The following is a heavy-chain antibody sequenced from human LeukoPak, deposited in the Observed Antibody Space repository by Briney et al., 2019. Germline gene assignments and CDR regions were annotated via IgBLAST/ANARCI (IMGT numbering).Heavy chain of an antibody. CDR2: ISSSSTSI. CDR3: ANGVQLLRYYFDY. D-gene: IGHD2-2*01. Sequence: PGGSLRLSCAASGFIFSTYEMNWVRQAPGKGLEWVSYISSSSTSIYYADSVKGRFTISRDNAKNSLYLQMNSLRAEDTAVYYCANGVQLLRYYFDYWGQGTLVTVSS. J-gene: IGHJ4*02. CDR1: GFIFSTYE. V-gene: IGHV3-48*03.